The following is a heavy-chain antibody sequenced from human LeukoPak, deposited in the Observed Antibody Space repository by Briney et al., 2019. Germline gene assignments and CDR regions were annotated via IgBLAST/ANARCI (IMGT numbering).Heavy chain of an antibody. CDR3: ARDVHGDYGSGWFDP. Sequence: SVKVSCKTSGGTFNNSAIRWVRQAPGQGLEWVGGIMPLFGTADYAQKFQGRVTITKDESTRTVYLELTSLTSDDTAVYYCARDVHGDYGSGWFDPWGQGTLVSVSS. D-gene: IGHD4-17*01. V-gene: IGHV1-69*05. J-gene: IGHJ5*02. CDR1: GGTFNNSA. CDR2: IMPLFGTA.